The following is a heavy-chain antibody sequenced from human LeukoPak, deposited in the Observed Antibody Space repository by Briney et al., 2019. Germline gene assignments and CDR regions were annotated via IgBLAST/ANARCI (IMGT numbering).Heavy chain of an antibody. J-gene: IGHJ4*02. CDR2: ISSSSSTI. V-gene: IGHV3-48*01. D-gene: IGHD3-10*01. CDR3: ARGRLLWFGELNAGLDY. CDR1: GFTFSSYS. Sequence: GGSLRLSRAASGFTFSSYSMNWVRQAPGKGLEWVSYISSSSSTIYYADSVKGRSTISRDNAKNSLYLQMNSLRAEDTAVYYCARGRLLWFGELNAGLDYWGQGTLVTVSS.